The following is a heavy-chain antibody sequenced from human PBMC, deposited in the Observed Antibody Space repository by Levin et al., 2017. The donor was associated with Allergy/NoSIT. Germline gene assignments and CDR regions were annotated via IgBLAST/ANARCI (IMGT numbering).Heavy chain of an antibody. CDR1: GFTFSSYW. J-gene: IGHJ5*02. CDR3: ASDSDSNGWSRFDP. CDR2: IKSDGSTT. D-gene: IGHD6-19*01. V-gene: IGHV3-74*01. Sequence: GGSLRLSCAASGFTFSSYWMHWVRQVPGKGLVWVSRIKSDGSTTTYADSVRGRFTISRDNAKNTLYLQMNSLRAEDTAVYYCASDSDSNGWSRFDPWGQGTLVTVSS.